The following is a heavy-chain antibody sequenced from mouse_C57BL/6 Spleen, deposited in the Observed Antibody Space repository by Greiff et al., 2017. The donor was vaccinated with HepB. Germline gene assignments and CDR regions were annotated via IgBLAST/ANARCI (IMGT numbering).Heavy chain of an antibody. CDR2: FYPGSGSI. CDR1: GYTFTEYT. Sequence: QVHVKQSGAELVKPGASVKLSCKASGYTFTEYTIHWVKQRSGQGLEWIGWFYPGSGSIKYNEKFKDKATLTADKSSSTVYMELSRLTSEDSAVYFCARHDHYYGSSYGYFDVWGTGTTVTVSS. D-gene: IGHD1-1*01. J-gene: IGHJ1*03. CDR3: ARHDHYYGSSYGYFDV. V-gene: IGHV1-62-2*01.